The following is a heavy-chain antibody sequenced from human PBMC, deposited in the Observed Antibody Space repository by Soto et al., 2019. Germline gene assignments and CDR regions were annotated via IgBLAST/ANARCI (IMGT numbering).Heavy chain of an antibody. CDR1: GFTFNNAW. Sequence: EVQLVESGGDLVEPGGSLRLSCAASGFTFNNAWMLWVRRPPGKCLEWVGRIKSRADGGTTDYPAPVQGRFTILGDDSTSTVSLEMNSLRVEDTAVYFCATHSGGVPEDNYYFDYWGQGTLVTVSS. D-gene: IGHD3-16*01. V-gene: IGHV3-15*07. CDR2: IKSRADGGTT. J-gene: IGHJ4*01. CDR3: ATHSGGVPEDNYYFDY.